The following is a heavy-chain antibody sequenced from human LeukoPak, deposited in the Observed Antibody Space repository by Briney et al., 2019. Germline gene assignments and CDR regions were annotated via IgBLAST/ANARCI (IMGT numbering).Heavy chain of an antibody. CDR1: GFPFSSYN. J-gene: IGHJ4*02. Sequence: GSLRLSCAASGFPFSSYNMDWVRQAPGKGLEWVSSISSSSSYIYYADSVKGRFTISRDNAKNSLYLQMNSLRAEDTAVYYCASTNSSGWLFDYWGQGTLVTVSS. CDR2: ISSSSSYI. D-gene: IGHD6-19*01. CDR3: ASTNSSGWLFDY. V-gene: IGHV3-21*01.